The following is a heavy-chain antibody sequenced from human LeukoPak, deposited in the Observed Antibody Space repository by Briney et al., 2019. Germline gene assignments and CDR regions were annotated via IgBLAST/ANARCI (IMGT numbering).Heavy chain of an antibody. CDR3: ASDIVATSGDF. CDR1: GFTFSDYY. CDR2: ITSSGDDI. V-gene: IGHV3-11*01. D-gene: IGHD5-12*01. Sequence: GGSLRLSCAASGFTFSDYYMSWIRQAPGKGLEWVAYITSSGDDIYYADSVKGRFTIPRDNAKNALFLRMSSLRVEDTATYYCASDIVATSGDFWGQGTLVSVSS. J-gene: IGHJ4*02.